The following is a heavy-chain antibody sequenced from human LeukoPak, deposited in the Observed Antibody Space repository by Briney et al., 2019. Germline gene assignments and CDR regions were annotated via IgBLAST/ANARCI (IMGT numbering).Heavy chain of an antibody. D-gene: IGHD3-3*01. CDR2: ISGSGGST. J-gene: IGHJ4*02. CDR1: GFTFDDYA. Sequence: PGGSLRLSCAASGFTFDDYAMHWVRQAPGKGLEWVSAISGSGGSTYYADSVKGRFTISRDNSKNTLYLQMNSLRAEDTAVYYCAKDWSGVDYWGQGTLVTVSS. V-gene: IGHV3-23*01. CDR3: AKDWSGVDY.